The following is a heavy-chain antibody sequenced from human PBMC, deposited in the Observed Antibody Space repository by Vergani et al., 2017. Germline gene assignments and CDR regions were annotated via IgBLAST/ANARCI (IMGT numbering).Heavy chain of an antibody. J-gene: IGHJ6*03. D-gene: IGHD3-22*01. V-gene: IGHV4-59*01. CDR3: ARRVFDSSGYYSGYYYYMDV. CDR1: GGSISSYY. CDR2: IYYSGST. Sequence: QVQLQESGPGLVKPSETLFLTCTVSGGSISSYYWSWIRQPPGKGLEWIGYIYYSGSTNYNPSLKSRVTISVDTSKNQFSLKLSSVTAADTAVYYCARRVFDSSGYYSGYYYYMDVWGKGTTVTVSS.